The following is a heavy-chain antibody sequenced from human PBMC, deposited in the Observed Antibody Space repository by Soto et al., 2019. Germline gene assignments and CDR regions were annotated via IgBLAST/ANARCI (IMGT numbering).Heavy chain of an antibody. J-gene: IGHJ6*02. D-gene: IGHD2-2*01. CDR1: GFAFSSYA. Sequence: GGSLRLSCAASGFAFSSYAMSRIRQAPGKGLEWVSYISSSGSTIYYADSVKGRFTISRDNAKNSLYLQMNSLRAEDTAVYYCARESKGYCISTSCPGYYYYGMDVWGQGTTVTVSS. V-gene: IGHV3-11*01. CDR3: ARESKGYCISTSCPGYYYYGMDV. CDR2: ISSSGSTI.